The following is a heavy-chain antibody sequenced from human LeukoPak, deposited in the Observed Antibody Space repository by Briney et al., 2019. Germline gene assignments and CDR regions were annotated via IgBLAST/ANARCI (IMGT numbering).Heavy chain of an antibody. CDR2: IKSKTDGGTT. Sequence: GGSLRLSCAASGFTFSNAWMSWVRQAPGKGLEWVGRIKSKTDGGTTDYAAPVKGRFTISRDDSKNTLYLQMNSLKTEDTAVYYCTRRPTYSGSHRFDYWGQGTLVTVSS. CDR3: TRRPTYSGSHRFDY. D-gene: IGHD1-26*01. V-gene: IGHV3-15*01. CDR1: GFTFSNAW. J-gene: IGHJ4*02.